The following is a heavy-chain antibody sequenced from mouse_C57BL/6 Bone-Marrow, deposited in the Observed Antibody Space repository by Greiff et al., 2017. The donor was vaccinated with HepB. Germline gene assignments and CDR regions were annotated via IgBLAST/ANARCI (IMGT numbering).Heavy chain of an antibody. CDR1: GFTFSSYA. V-gene: IGHV5-9-1*02. J-gene: IGHJ4*01. CDR3: TREGYYYGSSYAMDY. Sequence: EVKLMESGAGLVKPGGSLKLSCAASGFTFSSYAMSWVRQTPEKRLEWVAYISSGGDYIYYADTVKGRFTISRDNARNTLYLQMSSLKSEDTAMYYCTREGYYYGSSYAMDYWGQGTSVTVSS. D-gene: IGHD1-1*01. CDR2: ISSGGDYI.